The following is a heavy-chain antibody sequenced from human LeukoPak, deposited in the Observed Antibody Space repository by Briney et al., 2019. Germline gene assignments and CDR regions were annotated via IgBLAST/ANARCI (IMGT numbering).Heavy chain of an antibody. CDR3: ARVRHYDYVWGSYRYPYGMDV. Sequence: SETLSLTCTVSGGSISSYYWSWIRQPPGKGLEWIGYIYYSGSTNYNPSLKSRVAISVDTSKNQFSLKLSSVTAADTAVYYCARVRHYDYVWGSYRYPYGMDVWGQGTTVTVSS. V-gene: IGHV4-59*01. J-gene: IGHJ6*02. D-gene: IGHD3-16*02. CDR2: IYYSGST. CDR1: GGSISSYY.